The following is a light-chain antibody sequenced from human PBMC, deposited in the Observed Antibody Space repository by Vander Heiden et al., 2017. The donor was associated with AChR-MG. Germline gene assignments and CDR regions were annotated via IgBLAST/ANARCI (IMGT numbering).Light chain of an antibody. Sequence: SPATLSLSPGERATLSCRASQSVGSYLAWYQQKPGQAPRLLIYDASTRATGIPAKFSGSGSGTDFTLTISSLEPEDFAVYYCQQHNNWPYTFGQGTKLEIK. J-gene: IGKJ2*01. CDR1: QSVGSY. CDR3: QQHNNWPYT. CDR2: DAS. V-gene: IGKV3-11*01.